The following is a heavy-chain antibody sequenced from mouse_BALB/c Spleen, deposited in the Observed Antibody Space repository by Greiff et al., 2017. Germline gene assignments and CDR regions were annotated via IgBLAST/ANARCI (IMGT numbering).Heavy chain of an antibody. CDR1: GYTFTSYW. Sequence: QVQLQQSGAELARPGASVKLSCKASGYTFTSYWMQWVKQRPGQGLEWIGAIYPGDGDTRYTQKFKGKATLTADKSSSTAYMQLSSLASEDSAVYYCARNYDDEDYYAMDYWGQGTSVTVSS. D-gene: IGHD2-4*01. CDR2: IYPGDGDT. V-gene: IGHV1-87*01. J-gene: IGHJ4*01. CDR3: ARNYDDEDYYAMDY.